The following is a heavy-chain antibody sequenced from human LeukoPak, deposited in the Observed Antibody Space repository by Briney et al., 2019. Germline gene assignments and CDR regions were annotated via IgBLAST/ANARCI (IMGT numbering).Heavy chain of an antibody. CDR2: INSDGSST. J-gene: IGHJ6*03. CDR1: GFTFSSYW. CDR3: AFGTGREGYMDV. D-gene: IGHD3-10*01. V-gene: IGHV3-74*01. Sequence: GGSLRLSCAASGFTFSSYWMHWVRQAPGEGLVWVSFINSDGSSTGYADSVRGRFTVSRDNAKNTLYLHMNGLRVEDTAVYYCAFGTGREGYMDVWGKGTTVTVSS.